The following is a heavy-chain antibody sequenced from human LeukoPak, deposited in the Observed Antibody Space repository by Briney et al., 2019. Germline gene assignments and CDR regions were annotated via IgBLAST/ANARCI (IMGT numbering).Heavy chain of an antibody. D-gene: IGHD6-13*01. CDR3: ARGDSSSWYFNY. J-gene: IGHJ4*02. V-gene: IGHV3-33*01. CDR1: GFTFSTYG. CDR2: IWYDGSNS. Sequence: GGALRLSCAAPGFTFSTYGMHWVRQAPGKGLEWVAVIWYDGSNSCYADSVKGRFTISTDNSKNTLYLQMNSLSAEDTAVYYCARGDSSSWYFNYWGQGTLVTVSS.